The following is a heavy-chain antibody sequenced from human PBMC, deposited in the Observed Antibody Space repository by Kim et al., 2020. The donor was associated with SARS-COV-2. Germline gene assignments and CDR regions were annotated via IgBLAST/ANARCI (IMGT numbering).Heavy chain of an antibody. V-gene: IGHV4-59*01. Sequence: SETLSLTCTVSGGSISSYYWSWIRQPPGKGLEWIGYIYYSGSTNYNPSLKSRVTISVDTSKNQFSLKLSSVTAADTAVYYCARGAPRYYYDSSDLDAFDIWGQGTMVTVSS. CDR3: ARGAPRYYYDSSDLDAFDI. CDR1: GGSISSYY. D-gene: IGHD3-22*01. CDR2: IYYSGST. J-gene: IGHJ3*02.